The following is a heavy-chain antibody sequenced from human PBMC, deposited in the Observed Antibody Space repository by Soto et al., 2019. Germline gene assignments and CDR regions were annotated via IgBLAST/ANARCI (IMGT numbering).Heavy chain of an antibody. Sequence: GESLKISCAASGFTFISYAMNWVRRAPGKGLEWVSAVNYNGGTTSYADSVKGRFTISRDNSKNTLYLQMNSLRAEDTAFYYCAREGSGGSGTFYPDYWGQGTLVTVSS. CDR3: AREGSGGSGTFYPDY. CDR2: VNYNGGTT. CDR1: GFTFISYA. V-gene: IGHV3-23*01. J-gene: IGHJ4*02. D-gene: IGHD3-10*01.